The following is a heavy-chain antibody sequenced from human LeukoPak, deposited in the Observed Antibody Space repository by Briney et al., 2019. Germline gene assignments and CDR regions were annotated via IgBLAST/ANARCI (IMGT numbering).Heavy chain of an antibody. CDR2: IHHSGST. V-gene: IGHV4-4*02. Sequence: PSETLSLTCAVSGDSIISINWWSWVRQTPGQGLEWIGDIHHSGSTNYNPSLKGRVTISVDKSKNQFSLKLTSVTAADTAVYYCATATFDSSGYHRRDSWGQGTLVTVSS. J-gene: IGHJ5*02. D-gene: IGHD3-22*01. CDR1: GDSIISINW. CDR3: ATATFDSSGYHRRDS.